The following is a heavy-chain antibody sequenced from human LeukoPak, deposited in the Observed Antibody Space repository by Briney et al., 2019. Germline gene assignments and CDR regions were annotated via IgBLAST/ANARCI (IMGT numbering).Heavy chain of an antibody. CDR1: GFTFSSYG. Sequence: GGSLRLSCAASGFTFSSYGMHWVRQAPGKGLEWVAFIRYDGSNEYYADSVKGRFTISRDNSKNTLYLQMNSLRTEDTAVYYCVKGGGFSSSRLDSWGQGTLVTVSS. J-gene: IGHJ4*02. V-gene: IGHV3-30*02. CDR2: IRYDGSNE. D-gene: IGHD3-16*01. CDR3: VKGGGFSSSRLDS.